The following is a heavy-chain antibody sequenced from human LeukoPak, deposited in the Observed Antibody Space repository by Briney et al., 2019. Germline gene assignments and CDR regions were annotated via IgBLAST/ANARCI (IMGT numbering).Heavy chain of an antibody. CDR2: IYTSGST. D-gene: IGHD3-9*01. J-gene: IGHJ3*02. CDR3: ARDPGTDILTGYYRAGAFDI. CDR1: GGSISSGSYY. Sequence: SETLSLTCTVSGGSISSGSYYWSWIRQPAGKGLEWIGRIYTSGSTNYNPSLKSRVTISVDTSKNQFSLKLSSVTAADTAVYYCARDPGTDILTGYYRAGAFDIWGQGTMVTVSS. V-gene: IGHV4-61*02.